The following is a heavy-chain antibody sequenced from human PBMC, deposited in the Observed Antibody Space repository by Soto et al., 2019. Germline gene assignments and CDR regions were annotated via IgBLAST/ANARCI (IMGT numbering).Heavy chain of an antibody. J-gene: IGHJ3*02. CDR1: GYTFTGYY. CDR3: ARTGLRADAFDI. Sequence: ASVKVSCKASGYTFTGYYIHWVRQAPGQGLEWMGWINPNSGGTNYAQKFQGRVTMTRDTSISTAYMELSRLRSDDTAVYYCARTGLRADAFDIWGQGTMVTVSS. CDR2: INPNSGGT. V-gene: IGHV1-2*02.